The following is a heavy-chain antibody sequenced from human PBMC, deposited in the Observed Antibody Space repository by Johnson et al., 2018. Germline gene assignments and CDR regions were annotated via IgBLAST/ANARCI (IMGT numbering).Heavy chain of an antibody. V-gene: IGHV3-13*01. CDR2: LGTAGDT. Sequence: VQLVQSGGGLVQPRGSXRLSCAASGFTFSSYDMHWVRQATGQGLEWVSALGTAGDTYYTGPGKGRFTISRENDRNSLSLQMNGLRAGDRDVYYCAWAGGYFSNTSCYSGGFPLYYVMDVWGQGPTVTVSS. CDR3: AWAGGYFSNTSCYSGGFPLYYVMDV. CDR1: GFTFSSYD. D-gene: IGHD2-2*02. J-gene: IGHJ6*02.